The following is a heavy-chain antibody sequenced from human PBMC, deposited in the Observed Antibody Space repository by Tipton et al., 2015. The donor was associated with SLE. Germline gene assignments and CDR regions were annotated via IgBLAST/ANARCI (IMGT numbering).Heavy chain of an antibody. J-gene: IGHJ3*02. CDR2: IYTSGIT. CDR1: GGSISSYY. D-gene: IGHD5-12*01. Sequence: TLSLTCTVSGGSISSYYRSWIRQPAGEGLEWIGRIYTSGITNYNPSLKSRVTMSVDTSKNQFSLKLSSVTAADTAVYYCARAKSGYPYAFDIWGQGTMVTVSS. CDR3: ARAKSGYPYAFDI. V-gene: IGHV4-4*07.